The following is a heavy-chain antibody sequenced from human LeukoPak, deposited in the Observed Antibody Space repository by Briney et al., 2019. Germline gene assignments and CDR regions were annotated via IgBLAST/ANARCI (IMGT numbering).Heavy chain of an antibody. V-gene: IGHV3-74*01. CDR3: ARVVSNGFDL. CDR2: INSDGSST. J-gene: IGHJ3*01. D-gene: IGHD6-25*01. CDR1: GVTFSSYW. Sequence: GGSLRLSCAASGVTFSSYWMYWVRQAPGRGLVWVSRINSDGSSTIYADSVKGRFTISRDNAKNTLYLQMNSLRAEDTAVYYCARVVSNGFDLWGQRTMVTVSS.